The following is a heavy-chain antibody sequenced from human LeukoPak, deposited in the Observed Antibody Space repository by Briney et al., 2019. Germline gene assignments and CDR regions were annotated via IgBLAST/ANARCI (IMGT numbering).Heavy chain of an antibody. Sequence: PSETLSLTCTVSGGSIRSYYWSWIRQPPGKGLEWIAYIYYSGSTNYNPSLKSRVTISVDTSKNQFSLKLSSVAAADTAVYYCARVYYSNSYDYWYFDLWGRGTLVTVSS. CDR3: ARVYYSNSYDYWYFDL. CDR1: GGSIRSYY. CDR2: IYYSGST. J-gene: IGHJ2*01. D-gene: IGHD6-13*01. V-gene: IGHV4-59*01.